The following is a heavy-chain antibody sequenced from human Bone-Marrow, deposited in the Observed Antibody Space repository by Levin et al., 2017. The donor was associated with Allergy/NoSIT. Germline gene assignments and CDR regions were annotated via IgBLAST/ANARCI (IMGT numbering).Heavy chain of an antibody. Sequence: GGSLRLSCAASGFTFDIYAINWVRQAPGKGLEWVSGISAFGGGAFYADSVKGRFTVSRDNSKNTVSLQMNSLSAEDTGMYFCAKERLFNSSYYKSFASWGQGTLVTVSS. V-gene: IGHV3-23*01. CDR2: ISAFGGGA. J-gene: IGHJ4*02. CDR3: AKERLFNSSYYKSFAS. CDR1: GFTFDIYA. D-gene: IGHD3-10*01.